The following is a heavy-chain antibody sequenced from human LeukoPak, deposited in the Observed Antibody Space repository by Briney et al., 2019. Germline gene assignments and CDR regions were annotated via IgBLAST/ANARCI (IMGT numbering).Heavy chain of an antibody. CDR3: ASCVTTVVTPGLPFDY. J-gene: IGHJ4*02. CDR2: MSHDKIKE. D-gene: IGHD4-23*01. Sequence: GGSLRLSCAASGFTFGVYAMHWVRQAPGKGLEWVAFMSHDKIKEFYADSVKGRFTISRDNSKNTLYLQMNSLRAEDTAVYYCASCVTTVVTPGLPFDYWGQGTLVTVSS. V-gene: IGHV3-30*14. CDR1: GFTFGVYA.